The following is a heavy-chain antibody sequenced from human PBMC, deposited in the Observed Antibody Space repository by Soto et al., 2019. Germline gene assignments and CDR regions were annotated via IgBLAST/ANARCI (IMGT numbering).Heavy chain of an antibody. Sequence: QLQLQESGPGLVKPSETLSLTCTVSGGSISSSSYYWGWIRQPPGKGLEWIGSIYYSGSTYYNPSLKSRVTISVDTSKNQFSLKLSSVTAADTAVYYCARSFGELLNWFDPWGQGTLVTVSS. J-gene: IGHJ5*02. CDR1: GGSISSSSYY. D-gene: IGHD3-10*01. CDR3: ARSFGELLNWFDP. CDR2: IYYSGST. V-gene: IGHV4-39*01.